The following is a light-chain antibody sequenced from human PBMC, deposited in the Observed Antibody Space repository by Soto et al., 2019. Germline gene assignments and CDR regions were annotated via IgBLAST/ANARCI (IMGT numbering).Light chain of an antibody. CDR3: QSYDSSNVV. J-gene: IGLJ2*01. Sequence: NFMLTQPHSVSESPGKTVTISCTRSSGSIASNYVQWYQQRPGSAPTTVIYEDNQRPSGVPDRFSGSIDSSSNSASLTISGLKTGDGADYYCQSYDSSNVVFGGGTKLTV. CDR1: SGSIASNY. V-gene: IGLV6-57*03. CDR2: EDN.